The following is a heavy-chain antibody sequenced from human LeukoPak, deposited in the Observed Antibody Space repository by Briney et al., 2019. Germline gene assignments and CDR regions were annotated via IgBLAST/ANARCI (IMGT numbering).Heavy chain of an antibody. V-gene: IGHV3-15*01. CDR3: TTVRGATIFS. J-gene: IGHJ5*02. Sequence: PGGSLRLSCAASGFTFSNAWMSWVRQAPGKRLEWVGRIKRKTDGGTTDYASPVKGRFTNSRDDAKNTLYLQMNSLKTEDTSVYYCTTVRGATIFSWGQGTLVTVSS. D-gene: IGHD5-24*01. CDR1: GFTFSNAW. CDR2: IKRKTDGGTT.